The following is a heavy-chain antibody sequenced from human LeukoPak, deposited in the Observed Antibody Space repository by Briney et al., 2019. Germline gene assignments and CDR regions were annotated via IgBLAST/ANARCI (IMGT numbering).Heavy chain of an antibody. Sequence: PGGSLRLSCAASGFTFSSYSMNWVRQAPGKGLEWVSYISSSGSTIYYADSVKGRFTISRDNAKNSLYLQMNSLRAEDTAVYYCARASQWLPYYYYYYMDVWGKGTTVTISS. J-gene: IGHJ6*03. V-gene: IGHV3-48*04. CDR2: ISSSGSTI. D-gene: IGHD3-22*01. CDR3: ARASQWLPYYYYYYMDV. CDR1: GFTFSSYS.